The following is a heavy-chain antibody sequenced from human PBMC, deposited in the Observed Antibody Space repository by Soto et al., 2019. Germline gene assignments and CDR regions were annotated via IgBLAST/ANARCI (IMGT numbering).Heavy chain of an antibody. CDR2: IYTSGST. CDR3: ARDLPDNWKNPGEWFDP. CDR1: GGSISSYY. Sequence: QVQLQESGPGLVKPSETLSLTCTVSGGSISSYYWSWIRQPAGKGLEWIGRIYTSGSTNYNPSLKSRVTMSVDTSKHQFALKLSSVTAADTAVYYCARDLPDNWKNPGEWFDPWGQGTLVTVSS. V-gene: IGHV4-4*07. J-gene: IGHJ5*02. D-gene: IGHD1-20*01.